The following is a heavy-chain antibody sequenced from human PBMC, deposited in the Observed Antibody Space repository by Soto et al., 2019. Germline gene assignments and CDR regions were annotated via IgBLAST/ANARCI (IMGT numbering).Heavy chain of an antibody. Sequence: QVQLQESGPGLVKPSQTLSLTCTVSGGSINSGDYYWSGIRQPPGKGLEWIGYIYYSGSTYYNPSLKSRVTISVVTSKNQFSLKLSSVTAADTAVYNCARVRYSYGLIDYWGQGTLVTVSS. D-gene: IGHD5-18*01. CDR3: ARVRYSYGLIDY. CDR2: IYYSGST. J-gene: IGHJ4*02. CDR1: GGSINSGDYY. V-gene: IGHV4-30-4*01.